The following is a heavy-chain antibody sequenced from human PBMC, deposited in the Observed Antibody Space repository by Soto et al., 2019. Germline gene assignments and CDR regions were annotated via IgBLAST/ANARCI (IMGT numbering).Heavy chain of an antibody. CDR1: GYTFTSYS. J-gene: IGHJ4*02. Sequence: ASVKVSCKASGYTFTSYSISWVRQAPGQGLEWMGWISAYNGNTNYAQKPQGRVTMTTDTSTSTAYMELRSLRSDDTAVYYCARYIAVAGYFDYWGQGTLVTVSS. D-gene: IGHD6-19*01. CDR3: ARYIAVAGYFDY. V-gene: IGHV1-18*01. CDR2: ISAYNGNT.